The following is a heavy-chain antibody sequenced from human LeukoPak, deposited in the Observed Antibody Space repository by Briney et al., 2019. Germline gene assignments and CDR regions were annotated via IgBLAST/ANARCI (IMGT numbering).Heavy chain of an antibody. CDR1: GYSFTSYW. J-gene: IGHJ4*02. CDR2: IYPGDSDT. V-gene: IGHV5-51*01. CDR3: VRARRYGQWLAYYFDY. D-gene: IGHD6-19*01. Sequence: GESLKISCKGSGYSFTSYWIGWVRQMPGKGLEWMGIIYPGDSDTRYSPSFQGQVTISADKSISTAYLQWSSLKASDTAMYYCVRARRYGQWLAYYFDYWGQGTLVTVSS.